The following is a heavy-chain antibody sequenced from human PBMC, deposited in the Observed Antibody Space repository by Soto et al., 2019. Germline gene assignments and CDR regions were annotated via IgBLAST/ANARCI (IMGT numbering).Heavy chain of an antibody. D-gene: IGHD6-19*01. CDR2: VHYSGNT. CDR1: GYSISSGYH. J-gene: IGHJ4*02. V-gene: IGHV4-38-2*02. Sequence: SETLSLTCTVSGYSISSGYHWAWIRQPPGKGLEWLGSVHYSGNTYYNPSLKSRLTISVDKSKNQFSLNLSSVTAADTAVYYCARVSYSSGWGYYFDYWGQGTLVTVSS. CDR3: ARVSYSSGWGYYFDY.